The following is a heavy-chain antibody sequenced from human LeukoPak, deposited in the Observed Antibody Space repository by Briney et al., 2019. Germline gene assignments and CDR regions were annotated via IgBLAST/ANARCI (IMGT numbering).Heavy chain of an antibody. CDR3: ARAAYPLSRGMGDYFDY. Sequence: GGSLRLSCAASGFTFSSYAMHWVRQAPGKGLEWVAVISYDGSNKYYADSVKGRFTISRDNSKNTLYLQMNSLRAEDTAVYYCARAAYPLSRGMGDYFDYWGQGTLVTVSS. V-gene: IGHV3-30*04. J-gene: IGHJ4*02. CDR2: ISYDGSNK. D-gene: IGHD6-13*01. CDR1: GFTFSSYA.